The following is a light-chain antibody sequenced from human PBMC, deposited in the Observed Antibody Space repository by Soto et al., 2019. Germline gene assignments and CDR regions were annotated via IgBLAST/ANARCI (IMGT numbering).Light chain of an antibody. V-gene: IGKV3-20*01. CDR2: GAS. J-gene: IGKJ2*01. Sequence: EIVLTQSPGTLSVSPGDRVTLSCRASQSVDINLAWYQQRAGQAPRLLVYGASTKATDMPGRFSGRGSGTEFTLTISRLEPEDFAVYYCQQYGSSPPYSFGQGTKLEIK. CDR1: QSVDIN. CDR3: QQYGSSPPYS.